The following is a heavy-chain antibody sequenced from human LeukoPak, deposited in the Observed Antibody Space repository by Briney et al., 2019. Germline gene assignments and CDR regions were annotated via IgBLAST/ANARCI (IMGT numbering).Heavy chain of an antibody. CDR1: GGSISSGSYY. V-gene: IGHV4-61*02. CDR2: IYTSGST. CDR3: AREGSENY. J-gene: IGHJ4*02. D-gene: IGHD1-14*01. Sequence: NPSETLSLTCTVSGGSISSGSYYWSWIRQPAGKGLEWIGRIYTSGSTNYNPSLKSRVTISVDTSKNQFSLKLSSVTAADTAVYYCAREGSENYWGQGTLVTVSS.